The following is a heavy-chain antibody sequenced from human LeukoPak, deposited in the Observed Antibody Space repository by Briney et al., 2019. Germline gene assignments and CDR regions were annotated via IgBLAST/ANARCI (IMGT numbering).Heavy chain of an antibody. CDR2: IIPIFGTA. CDR1: GGTFSSYV. Sequence: ASVKVSCKASGGTFSSYVISWVRQAPGQGLEWMGRIIPIFGTANYAQKFQGRVTITADKSTSTAYMELSSLRSEDTAVYYCARDRGYSITFDYWGQGTLVTVSS. D-gene: IGHD5-18*01. J-gene: IGHJ4*02. CDR3: ARDRGYSITFDY. V-gene: IGHV1-69*06.